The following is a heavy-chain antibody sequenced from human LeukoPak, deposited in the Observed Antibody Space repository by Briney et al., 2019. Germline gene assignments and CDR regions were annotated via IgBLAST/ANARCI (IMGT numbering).Heavy chain of an antibody. V-gene: IGHV4-61*02. D-gene: IGHD5-18*01. J-gene: IGHJ4*02. Sequence: ASETLSLTCTVSGGSISSGSYYWSWIRQPAGKGLEWIGRIYTSGSTNYNPSLKSRVTISVDTSKNQFSLKLSSVTAADTAVYYCARSRTDTPGGYYFDYWGQGTLVTVSS. CDR1: GGSISSGSYY. CDR2: IYTSGST. CDR3: ARSRTDTPGGYYFDY.